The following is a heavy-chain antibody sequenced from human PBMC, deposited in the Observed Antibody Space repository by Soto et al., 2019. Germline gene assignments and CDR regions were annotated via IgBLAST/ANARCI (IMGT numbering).Heavy chain of an antibody. J-gene: IGHJ4*02. CDR1: GDSISSRCCY. Sequence: SETLSLTCTVTGDSISSRCCYGGWIRQPPGKGREWIGSIYYSGITYNNLSRRSRVSMSIYTTKDQFSLKLKSVTAADAALYFCARQRTSVVTQAYFDVWGPGYLVT. CDR2: IYYSGIT. D-gene: IGHD2-21*02. V-gene: IGHV4-39*01. CDR3: ARQRTSVVTQAYFDV.